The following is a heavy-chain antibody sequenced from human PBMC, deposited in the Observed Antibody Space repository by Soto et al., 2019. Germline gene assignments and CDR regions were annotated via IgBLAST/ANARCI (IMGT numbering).Heavy chain of an antibody. Sequence: QVLLVQSGGEVREPGASVKVSCRASAYTFTSYGISWVRRAPGQGLEWMGWINPYNGNRNYAQKFQGRITMTKDTSTSTAYLDLRNVRSDDTSLYNWARNPDFWSGRRDYWCQGTRLSVSS. CDR2: INPYNGNR. V-gene: IGHV1-18*01. CDR1: AYTFTSYG. J-gene: IGHJ4*02. CDR3: ARNPDFWSGRRDY. D-gene: IGHD3-3*01.